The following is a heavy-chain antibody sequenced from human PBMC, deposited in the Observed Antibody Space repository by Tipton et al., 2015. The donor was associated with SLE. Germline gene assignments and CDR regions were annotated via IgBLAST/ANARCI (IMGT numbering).Heavy chain of an antibody. Sequence: TLSLTCDVSGYSINSGYYWGWIRQPPGKGLEWIGSIYHSGSTNYNPSLKSRVTISVDKSKNQFSLKLSSVTAADTAVYYCARALQNYFDYWGQGTLVTVSS. V-gene: IGHV4-38-2*01. CDR1: GYSINSGYY. CDR3: ARALQNYFDY. J-gene: IGHJ4*02. CDR2: IYHSGST.